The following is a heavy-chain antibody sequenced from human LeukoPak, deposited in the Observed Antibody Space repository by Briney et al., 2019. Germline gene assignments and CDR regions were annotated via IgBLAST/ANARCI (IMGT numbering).Heavy chain of an antibody. CDR1: GFTFSTYG. J-gene: IGHJ4*02. CDR2: NSGGSS. CDR3: AKDLGSSGWYIGY. Sequence: PGGSLRLSCAASGFTFSTYGVYWVRQAPGKGLEWVSSNSGGSSYYADSVKGRFTISRDNSKNTLYLQMNSLRAEDTAVYYCAKDLGSSGWYIGYWGQGTLVTVSS. D-gene: IGHD6-19*01. V-gene: IGHV3-23*01.